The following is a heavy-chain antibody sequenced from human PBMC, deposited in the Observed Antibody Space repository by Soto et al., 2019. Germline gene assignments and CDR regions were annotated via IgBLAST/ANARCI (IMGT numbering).Heavy chain of an antibody. D-gene: IGHD3-22*01. V-gene: IGHV1-69*12. CDR2: TNPMFGTT. CDR3: TRCGIRYHSIGYYLGIDGMDV. Sequence: QVQLVQSGAEVKKPESSVRVSCKASGGTFNNYAITWVRQAPGQGLEWLGGTNPMFGTTNYAEKFQGRVTITADESTNTAYMELSSLRSEDTAIYYCTRCGIRYHSIGYYLGIDGMDVWGQGTTVIVSS. CDR1: GGTFNNYA. J-gene: IGHJ6*02.